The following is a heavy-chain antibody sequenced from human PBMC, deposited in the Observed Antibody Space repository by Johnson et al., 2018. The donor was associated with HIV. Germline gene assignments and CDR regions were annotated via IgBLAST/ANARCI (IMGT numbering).Heavy chain of an antibody. Sequence: QMQLVESGGGVVQPGGSLRLSCAASGFTFSSYGMHWVRQAPGKGLEWVAFIRYDGSNKYYADSVKGRFTISRDNSKNTLYLQMNSLRAEDTAVYYCAAAEYDAFDIWGQGTMVTVSS. CDR3: AAAEYDAFDI. D-gene: IGHD6-6*01. J-gene: IGHJ3*02. CDR2: IRYDGSNK. CDR1: GFTFSSYG. V-gene: IGHV3-30*02.